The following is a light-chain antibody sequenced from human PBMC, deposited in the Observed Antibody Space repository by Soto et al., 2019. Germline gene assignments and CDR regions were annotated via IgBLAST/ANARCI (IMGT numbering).Light chain of an antibody. Sequence: EIVVTQSPGTWAVSSGERATVSCSVSQSVGSKLAWYQQKPGQVPRLVIYHVSTRATGVPARFSGSGSVTEFTLSISRLEPEDFAVYYCQQYTNWPPETFGQGTKVDIK. CDR1: QSVGSK. CDR3: QQYTNWPPET. J-gene: IGKJ1*01. V-gene: IGKV3-15*01. CDR2: HVS.